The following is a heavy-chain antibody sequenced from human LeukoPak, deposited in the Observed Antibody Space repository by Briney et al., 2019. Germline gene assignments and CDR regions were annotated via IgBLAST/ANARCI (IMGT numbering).Heavy chain of an antibody. CDR1: GGSISSGGYS. V-gene: IGHV4-30-4*07. CDR3: ARDKTDYVWGNGRWFDP. J-gene: IGHJ5*02. Sequence: PSETLSLTCAVSGGSISSGGYSWSWIRQPPGKGLEWIGYIYYSGSTYHNPSLKSRVTISVDTSKNQFSLKLSSVTAADTAVYYCARDKTDYVWGNGRWFDPWGQGTLVTVSS. CDR2: IYYSGST. D-gene: IGHD3-16*01.